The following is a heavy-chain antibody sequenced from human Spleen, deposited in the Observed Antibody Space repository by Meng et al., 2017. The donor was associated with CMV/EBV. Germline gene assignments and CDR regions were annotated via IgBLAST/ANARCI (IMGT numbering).Heavy chain of an antibody. V-gene: IGHV1-18*01. CDR2: ISAYNGHT. CDR3: AGGSGWPFFDY. Sequence: ASVKVSCKASGYTFTGYDINWVRQAPGQGLEWMAWISAYNGHTNYAHKFQGRVTVTADTSTSTAYMELRSLRTDDTAVYYCAGGSGWPFFDYWGQGTLVTVSS. J-gene: IGHJ4*02. D-gene: IGHD6-25*01. CDR1: GYTFTGYD.